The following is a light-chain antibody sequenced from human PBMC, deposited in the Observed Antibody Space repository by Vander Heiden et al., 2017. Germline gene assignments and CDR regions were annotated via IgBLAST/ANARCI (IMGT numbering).Light chain of an antibody. J-gene: IGLJ1*01. Sequence: QSALTQPASVSGSPGQSITISCTGTSSDVGAHDSVSWYQQHPGKVPKVIILEVNKRPSGVSNRFSGSKSGNTASLTISGLQAEDEADYYCSSYTTSVTYVFGTGTKVTVL. CDR1: SSDVGAHDS. V-gene: IGLV2-14*01. CDR2: EVN. CDR3: SSYTTSVTYV.